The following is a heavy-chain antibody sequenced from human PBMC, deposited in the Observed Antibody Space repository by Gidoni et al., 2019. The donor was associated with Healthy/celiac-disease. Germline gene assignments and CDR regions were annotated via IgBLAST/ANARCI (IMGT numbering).Heavy chain of an antibody. CDR1: GYSISSGYY. CDR2: IYHSGST. Sequence: QVQLQESGPGLVKPSETLSLTCAVSGYSISSGYYWGWIRQPPGKGLEWIGSIYHSGSTYYNPSLKSRVTISVDTSKNQFSLKLSSVTAADTAVYYCAREVTDDSSGYYIYWGQGTLVTVSS. V-gene: IGHV4-38-2*02. D-gene: IGHD3-22*01. J-gene: IGHJ4*02. CDR3: AREVTDDSSGYYIY.